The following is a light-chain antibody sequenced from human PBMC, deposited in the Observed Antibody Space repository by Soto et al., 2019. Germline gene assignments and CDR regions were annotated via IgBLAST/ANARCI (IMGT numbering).Light chain of an antibody. CDR2: AAS. V-gene: IGKV1-39*01. Sequence: DIQMTQSPSSLSAPVGDRVTITCRASQSISSSFNWYQQKPGKAPKLLIYAASSLQSGVPSRFSGSGSGTEYTLTISSLQPDDFVTYYCQHYNSYSEAFGQGTKVDIK. CDR1: QSISSS. CDR3: QHYNSYSEA. J-gene: IGKJ1*01.